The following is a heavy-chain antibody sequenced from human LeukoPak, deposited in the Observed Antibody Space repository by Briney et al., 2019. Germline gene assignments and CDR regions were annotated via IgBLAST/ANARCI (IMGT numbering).Heavy chain of an antibody. J-gene: IGHJ3*02. CDR2: IYYSGST. Sequence: PSETLSLTCTVSGGSISSGGYYWSWIRQHPGKGLEWIGYIYYSGSTYYNPSLKSRVTISVDTSKNQFSLKLSSVTAADTAVYYCARGRAPYQLLPHTDAFDIWGQGTMVTVSS. CDR1: GGSISSGGYY. V-gene: IGHV4-31*03. D-gene: IGHD2-2*01. CDR3: ARGRAPYQLLPHTDAFDI.